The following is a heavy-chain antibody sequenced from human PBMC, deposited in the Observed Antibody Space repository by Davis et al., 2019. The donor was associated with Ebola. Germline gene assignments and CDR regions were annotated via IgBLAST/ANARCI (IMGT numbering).Heavy chain of an antibody. D-gene: IGHD3-3*01. CDR1: GGSIRGSSDY. CDR3: ARAPYYDFSDV. Sequence: PGGSLRLSCTVSGGSIRGSSDYWVWIRQTPGTGLEWIGSIYYSGSTYYNPSLKSRITISIDTSKDYFSLKLSSVTAADTAVYYCARAPYYDFSDVWGKGTAVTVSS. CDR2: IYYSGST. J-gene: IGHJ6*04. V-gene: IGHV4-39*07.